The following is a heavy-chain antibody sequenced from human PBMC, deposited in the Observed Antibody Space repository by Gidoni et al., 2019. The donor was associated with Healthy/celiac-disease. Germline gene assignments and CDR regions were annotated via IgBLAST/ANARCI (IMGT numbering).Heavy chain of an antibody. J-gene: IGHJ3*02. CDR2: IWYDGSNK. V-gene: IGHV3-33*01. D-gene: IGHD5-12*01. Sequence: QVQLVESGGGVVQPGRSLRLSCEAAGSTFSSYGMHWVRKAPGKGLEWVAVIWYDGSNKYYADSVKGRFTISRDNSKNTLYLQMNSLRAEDTAVYYCARGRYSGYEGAFDIWGQGTMVTVSS. CDR3: ARGRYSGYEGAFDI. CDR1: GSTFSSYG.